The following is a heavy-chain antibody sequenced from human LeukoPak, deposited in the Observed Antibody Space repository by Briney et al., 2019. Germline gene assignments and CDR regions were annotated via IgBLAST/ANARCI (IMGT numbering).Heavy chain of an antibody. CDR1: GFTFSSYS. Sequence: GGSLRLSCAASGFTFSSYSMNWVRQAPGKGLVWVSRINSDGSSTSYADSVKGRFTISRDNAKNTLYLQMNSLRAEDTAVYYCARPHIVVAEDAFDIWGQGTMVTVSS. D-gene: IGHD2-21*01. V-gene: IGHV3-74*01. CDR2: INSDGSST. CDR3: ARPHIVVAEDAFDI. J-gene: IGHJ3*02.